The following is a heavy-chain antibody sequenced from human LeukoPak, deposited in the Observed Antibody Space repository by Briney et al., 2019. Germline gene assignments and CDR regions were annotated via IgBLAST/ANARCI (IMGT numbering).Heavy chain of an antibody. Sequence: PSETLSLTCAVSGGSISNFYWSWIRQPPGKALQWIGYIYYTGSTKYNPFLKSRATISLDTSKNHFSLKLTSVTAADTALFFCARGYDIDVWGQGTTVTVSS. V-gene: IGHV4-59*01. CDR3: ARGYDIDV. CDR2: IYYTGST. J-gene: IGHJ6*02. CDR1: GGSISNFY.